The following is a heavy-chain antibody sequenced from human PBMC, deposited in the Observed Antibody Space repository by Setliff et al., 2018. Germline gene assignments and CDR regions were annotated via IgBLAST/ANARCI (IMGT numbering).Heavy chain of an antibody. CDR3: TTDRISGQRSYYGMDV. J-gene: IGHJ6*02. D-gene: IGHD6-25*01. CDR2: ISGSGDKT. Sequence: GGSLRLSCTTSGFTFSNYAMSWVRQAPGKGLEWVSIISGSGDKTFYADSVKGRFTISRDNSKNTLYLQMNTLSGEDTAIYYCTTDRISGQRSYYGMDVWGQGTTVTVSS. CDR1: GFTFSNYA. V-gene: IGHV3-23*01.